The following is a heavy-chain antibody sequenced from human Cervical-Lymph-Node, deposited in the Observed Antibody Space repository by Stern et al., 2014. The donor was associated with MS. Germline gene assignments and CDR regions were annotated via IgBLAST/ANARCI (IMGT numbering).Heavy chain of an antibody. Sequence: VQLVESGGGLVQPGGSLSLTCATSGVAISDSAVHWVRQSSGRGQDWVGRLGSKANNYATTYLESLKARFTFSRDDAKNTAFLRMNSLKIEDTAMYYCTSEPTSRWGQGTLVTVSS. CDR3: TSEPTSR. V-gene: IGHV3-73*01. CDR2: LGSKANNYAT. D-gene: IGHD1-26*01. CDR1: GVAISDSA. J-gene: IGHJ4*02.